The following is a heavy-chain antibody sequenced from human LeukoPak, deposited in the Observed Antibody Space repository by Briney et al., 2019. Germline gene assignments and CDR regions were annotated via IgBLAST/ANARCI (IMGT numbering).Heavy chain of an antibody. CDR2: VNHSGRT. CDR3: AREGIAAAGTNAFDI. D-gene: IGHD6-13*01. J-gene: IGHJ3*02. CDR1: GGSFSGYY. V-gene: IGHV4-34*01. Sequence: SETLSLTCAVYGGSFSGYYWSWIRQPPGKGLEWIGEVNHSGRTNYNPSLKSRVTISVDTSKNQFSLKLSSVTAADTAVYYCAREGIAAAGTNAFDIWGQGTMVTVSS.